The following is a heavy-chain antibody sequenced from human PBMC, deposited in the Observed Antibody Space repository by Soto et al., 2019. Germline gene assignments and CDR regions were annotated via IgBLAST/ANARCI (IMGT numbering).Heavy chain of an antibody. V-gene: IGHV4-30-2*01. CDR2: IFPSGTT. CDR3: ARSREFDY. J-gene: IGHJ4*02. Sequence: SETLSLTCGVSGGSLSGATYSWNWIRQPPGKGLEWIGYIFPSGTTYYSPSLKSRVTISIDVSKNQFSLSLRSLTAADTAVYYCARSREFDYWSQGTLVTVSS. CDR1: GGSLSGATYS.